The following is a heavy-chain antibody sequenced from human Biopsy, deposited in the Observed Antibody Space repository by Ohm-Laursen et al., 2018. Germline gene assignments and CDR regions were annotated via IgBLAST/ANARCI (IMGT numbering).Heavy chain of an antibody. D-gene: IGHD1-26*01. Sequence: SSVRVSCKASGGTFINYAISWVRQAPGQGLEWMGGIIPMFGAANYAQMFQGRVTISADESTSTSYMELSSLTTEDTAIYYCARGPHSGSHSCFDYWGRGTLVTVSS. CDR1: GGTFINYA. CDR2: IIPMFGAA. J-gene: IGHJ4*02. V-gene: IGHV1-69*01. CDR3: ARGPHSGSHSCFDY.